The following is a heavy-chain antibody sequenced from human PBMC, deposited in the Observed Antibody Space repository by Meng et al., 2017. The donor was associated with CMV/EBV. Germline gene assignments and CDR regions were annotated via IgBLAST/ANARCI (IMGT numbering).Heavy chain of an antibody. V-gene: IGHV3-9*01. Sequence: GGSLRLSCAASGFTFDDYAMHWVRQAPGKGLEWVSGISWNSGTMGYADSVKGRFTTSRDNAKNSLYLQMNSLRSEDTALYYCAKDLIAAAGNDAFDVWGQGTMVTVSS. CDR2: ISWNSGTM. CDR3: AKDLIAAAGNDAFDV. D-gene: IGHD6-13*01. J-gene: IGHJ3*01. CDR1: GFTFDDYA.